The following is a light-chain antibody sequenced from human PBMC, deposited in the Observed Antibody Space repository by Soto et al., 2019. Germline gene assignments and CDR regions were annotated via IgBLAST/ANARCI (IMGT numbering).Light chain of an antibody. CDR1: QAIITP. V-gene: IGKV1-6*01. CDR2: AAS. CDR3: LLDFRYFWA. J-gene: IGKJ1*01. Sequence: AIQLTQSPSSLSASLGDRVTITCRASQAIITPLGWYQQRPGKVPKLLIYAASTLQSGVPSRFSGSGSGTDFTLTISSLQPEDFATYYCLLDFRYFWAFGQGTKVEIK.